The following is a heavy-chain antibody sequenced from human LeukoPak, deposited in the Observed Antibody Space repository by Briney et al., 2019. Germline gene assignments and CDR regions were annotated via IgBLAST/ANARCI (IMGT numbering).Heavy chain of an antibody. J-gene: IGHJ4*02. Sequence: GGSLRLSCAASGFTVSSNYMSWVRQAPGKGLEWVSLIYSGGATYYADSVKGRFTVSRDNSKSSLYLRMNSLRAEDTAVYYCAKYQALCFDSWGQGTLVTVSS. D-gene: IGHD2-2*01. CDR2: IYSGGAT. CDR3: AKYQALCFDS. CDR1: GFTVSSNY. V-gene: IGHV3-53*01.